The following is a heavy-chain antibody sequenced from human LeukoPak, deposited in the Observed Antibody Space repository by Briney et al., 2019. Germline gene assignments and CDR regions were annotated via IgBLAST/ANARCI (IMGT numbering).Heavy chain of an antibody. CDR3: AKDERVILTNMGV. CDR1: GFTFSSYG. V-gene: IGHV3-30*02. J-gene: IGHJ6*03. Sequence: GGSLRLSCAASGFTFSSYGMHWVRQAPGKGLEWVAFIRYDGTNKYYADSVKGRFTISRDNSKNTLYLQMNSLRTEDTAVYYCAKDERVILTNMGVWGKGTTVTISS. D-gene: IGHD3-9*01. CDR2: IRYDGTNK.